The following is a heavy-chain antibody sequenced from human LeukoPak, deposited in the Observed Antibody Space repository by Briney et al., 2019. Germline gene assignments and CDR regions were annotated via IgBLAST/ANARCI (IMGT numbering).Heavy chain of an antibody. CDR2: ISWDGGST. V-gene: IGHV3-43D*03. Sequence: PGGSLRLSCAASGFTFDDYAMHWVRQAPGKGLEWVSLISWDGGSTYYADSVKGRFTISRDNSKNSLYLQMNSLRAEDTAVYYCAKADYGGNSGPYHYMDVWGKGTTVTVSS. D-gene: IGHD4-23*01. CDR3: AKADYGGNSGPYHYMDV. CDR1: GFTFDDYA. J-gene: IGHJ6*03.